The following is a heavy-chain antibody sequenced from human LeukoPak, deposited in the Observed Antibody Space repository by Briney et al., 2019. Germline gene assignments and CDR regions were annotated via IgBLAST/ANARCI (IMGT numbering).Heavy chain of an antibody. Sequence: ASVKVSCKASGYIFTDYYMHWVRQAPGQELGWMGRINPNSGGTNYAQKFQGRVTMTRDTSTSTVYMELSSLRSEDTAVYYCARDTLNPLLLERRPHHGMDVWGQGTTVTVSS. J-gene: IGHJ6*02. CDR1: GYIFTDYY. CDR2: INPNSGGT. D-gene: IGHD1-1*01. CDR3: ARDTLNPLLLERRPHHGMDV. V-gene: IGHV1/OR15-1*04.